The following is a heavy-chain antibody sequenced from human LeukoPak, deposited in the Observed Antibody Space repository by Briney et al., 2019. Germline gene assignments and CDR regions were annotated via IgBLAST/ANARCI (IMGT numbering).Heavy chain of an antibody. CDR3: AKYYPSYYYGSGRGGRDV. V-gene: IGHV3-23*01. Sequence: GGSLRLSCAASGFTFSSYAMSWVRQAPGEGREWISAISGSGGNTYYGNSVKGRFTISRDNAQNTLYLQMNTLRAEDTAVYYCAKYYPSYYYGSGRGGRDVWGKGTTVTVSS. CDR1: GFTFSSYA. D-gene: IGHD3-10*01. CDR2: ISGSGGNT. J-gene: IGHJ6*04.